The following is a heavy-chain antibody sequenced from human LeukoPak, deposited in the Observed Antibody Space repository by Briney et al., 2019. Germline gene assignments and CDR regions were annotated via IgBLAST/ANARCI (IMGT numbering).Heavy chain of an antibody. D-gene: IGHD2-15*01. V-gene: IGHV3-23*01. CDR1: GFTLNNYA. CDR2: TSSSDAGT. J-gene: IGHJ4*02. Sequence: GGSLRLSCAASGFTLNNYAMSWVRQAPGKGLEWVSATSSSDAGTYHADSVRGRFTISRDNSKNTLYLQMNSLRAEDAAVYYCARAPVTSCSGVLYYPSDYWGQGTLVTVSS. CDR3: ARAPVTSCSGVLYYPSDY.